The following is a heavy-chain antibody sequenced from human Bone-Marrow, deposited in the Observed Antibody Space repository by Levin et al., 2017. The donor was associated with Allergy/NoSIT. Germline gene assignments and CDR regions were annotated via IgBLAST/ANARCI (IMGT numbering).Heavy chain of an antibody. V-gene: IGHV3-66*01. CDR1: GFTVSSNY. J-gene: IGHJ4*02. D-gene: IGHD3-10*01. CDR3: ARAVYYYGSGSPGGYFDY. Sequence: GESLKISCAASGFTVSSNYMSWVRQAPGKGLEWVSVIYSGGSTYYADSVKGRFTISRDNSKNTLYLQMNSLRAEDTAVYYCARAVYYYGSGSPGGYFDYWGQGTLVTVSS. CDR2: IYSGGST.